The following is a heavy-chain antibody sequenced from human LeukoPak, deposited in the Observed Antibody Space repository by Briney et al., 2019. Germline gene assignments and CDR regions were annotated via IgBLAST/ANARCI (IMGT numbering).Heavy chain of an antibody. CDR2: IVVGSGNT. V-gene: IGHV1-58*02. CDR3: AARGSTLSGPIVY. CDR1: GFTFTSSA. Sequence: GASVKLSCKASGFTFTSSAMQWVRQARGQRLEWIGWIVVGSGNTNYAQKFQERVTITRDMSTSTAYMELSSLRSEDTAVYYCAARGSTLSGPIVYWGQGTLVTVSS. J-gene: IGHJ4*02. D-gene: IGHD2-2*01.